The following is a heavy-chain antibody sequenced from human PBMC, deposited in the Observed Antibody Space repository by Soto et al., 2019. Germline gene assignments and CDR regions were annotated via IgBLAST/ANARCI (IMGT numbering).Heavy chain of an antibody. CDR3: ERSDGNAGRFSEH. V-gene: IGHV5-51*01. J-gene: IGHJ4*02. Sequence: PGESLKISCKGSGYTFTSYWIGWVRQMPGEGLEWLGVIYPGDSDTRYSPSFQGQVTISADKSINTAYLQWGSLKASDSAIYYCERSDGNAGRFSEHWGQGTLVTVSS. CDR1: GYTFTSYW. D-gene: IGHD2-15*01. CDR2: IYPGDSDT.